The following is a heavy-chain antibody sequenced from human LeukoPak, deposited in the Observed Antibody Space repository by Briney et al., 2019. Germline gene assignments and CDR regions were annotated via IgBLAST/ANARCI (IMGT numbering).Heavy chain of an antibody. CDR3: ARDSSGWYVYDYYYYYMDV. J-gene: IGHJ6*03. D-gene: IGHD6-19*01. CDR2: ISSSGSTI. V-gene: IGHV3-48*04. CDR1: GFTFSSYG. Sequence: GGSLRLSCAASGFTFSSYGMSWVRQAPGKGLEWVSYISSSGSTIYYADSVKGRFTISRDNAKNSLYLQMNSLRAEDTAVYYCARDSSGWYVYDYYYYYMDVWGKGTTVTISS.